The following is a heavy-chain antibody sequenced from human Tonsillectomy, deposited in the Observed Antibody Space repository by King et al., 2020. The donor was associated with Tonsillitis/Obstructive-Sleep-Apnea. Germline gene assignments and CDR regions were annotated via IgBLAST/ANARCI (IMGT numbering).Heavy chain of an antibody. V-gene: IGHV1-69*04. D-gene: IGHD3-16*01. CDR2: IIPILGIA. CDR3: AGGRNYDYNDYMDV. J-gene: IGHJ6*03. CDR1: GGTFSSYA. Sequence: FQLVQSGAEVKKPGSSVKVSCKASGGTFSSYAISWVRQAPGQGLEWMGRIIPILGIANYAQKFQGRVTITADKSTSTAYMELSSLRSEDTAVYYCAGGRNYDYNDYMDVWGNGTTVTVSS.